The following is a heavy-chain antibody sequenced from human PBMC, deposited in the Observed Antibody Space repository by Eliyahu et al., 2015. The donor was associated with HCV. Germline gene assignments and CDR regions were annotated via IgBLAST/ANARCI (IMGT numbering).Heavy chain of an antibody. CDR1: GGSXSSSSYY. CDR2: IYYSGST. V-gene: IGHV4-39*01. CDR3: ARQFRYFDWFLDY. D-gene: IGHD3-9*01. J-gene: IGHJ4*02. Sequence: QLQLQESGPGLVKPSETLSLTCPVXGGSXSSSSYYWGWIRQPPGKGLEWIGSIYYSGSTYYXPSLKSRVTISVDTSKNQFSLKLSSVTAADTAVYYCARQFRYFDWFLDYWGQGTLVTVSS.